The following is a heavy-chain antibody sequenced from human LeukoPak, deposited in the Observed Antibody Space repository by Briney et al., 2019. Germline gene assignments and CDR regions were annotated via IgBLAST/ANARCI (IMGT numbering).Heavy chain of an antibody. CDR1: GGSIISSSYY. CDR3: ARHSISDIVVVPAAYFDY. Sequence: PSETLSLTCTVSGGSIISSSYYWGWIRQPPGKGLEWIGIIYYSGSTYYNPSLKSRVTISVDTSKNQFSLKLSSVTAADTAVYYCARHSISDIVVVPAAYFDYWGQGTLVTVSS. V-gene: IGHV4-39*01. CDR2: IYYSGST. D-gene: IGHD2-2*01. J-gene: IGHJ4*02.